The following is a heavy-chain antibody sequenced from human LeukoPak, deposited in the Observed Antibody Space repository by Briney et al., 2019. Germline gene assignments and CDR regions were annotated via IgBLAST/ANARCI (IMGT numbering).Heavy chain of an antibody. CDR2: INHSGST. V-gene: IGHV4-34*01. CDR3: ARALKGTARPTKNYNWFGP. CDR1: GGSFSGYY. Sequence: SETLSLTCAVYGGSFSGYYWSWIRQPPGKGLEWIGEINHSGSTNYNPSLKSRVTISVDTSKNQFSLKLSSVTAADTAVYYCARALKGTARPTKNYNWFGPWGQGTLVTVSS. J-gene: IGHJ5*02. D-gene: IGHD1-1*01.